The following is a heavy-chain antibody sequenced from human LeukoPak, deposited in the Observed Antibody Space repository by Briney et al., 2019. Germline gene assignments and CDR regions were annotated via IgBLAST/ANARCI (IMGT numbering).Heavy chain of an antibody. J-gene: IGHJ4*02. CDR2: IYYSGNT. D-gene: IGHD5-24*01. CDR3: ARGPRDGYNPALFDY. Sequence: KSSETLSLTCTDPGGSISSGGYYWSWIRQHPGKGLEWIGYIYYSGNTYYNPSLKSRVTVSVDMSKNQFSLKLSSVTAADTAVYYCARGPRDGYNPALFDYWGQGTLVTVSS. V-gene: IGHV4-31*03. CDR1: GGSISSGGYY.